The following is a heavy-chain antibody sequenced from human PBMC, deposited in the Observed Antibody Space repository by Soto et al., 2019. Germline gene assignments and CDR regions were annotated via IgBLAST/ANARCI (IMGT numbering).Heavy chain of an antibody. Sequence: SETLSLTCTVSGGSISHYYWSWIRQPPGKGLEWIGYIYYTGTTRYNPSLKSRVTTSVDTSKNQFSLKLSSVTAADTAVYYCARLGGYYQALDTWGQGTLVTVP. V-gene: IGHV4-59*08. J-gene: IGHJ5*02. CDR1: GGSISHYY. D-gene: IGHD3-22*01. CDR2: IYYTGTT. CDR3: ARLGGYYQALDT.